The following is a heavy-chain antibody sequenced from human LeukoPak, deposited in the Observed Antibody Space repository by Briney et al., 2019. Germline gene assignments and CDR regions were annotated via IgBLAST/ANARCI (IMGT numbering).Heavy chain of an antibody. V-gene: IGHV3-11*01. CDR1: GFTFSDYY. D-gene: IGHD7-27*01. Sequence: GGSLRLSCAASGFTFSDYYMSWIRQAPGKGLEWVSYISSSGSTIYYADSVKGRFTISRDNAKNSLYLQMNSLRAEDTAVYYCARESELGTSKIDYWGQGTLVTVSS. CDR2: ISSSGSTI. J-gene: IGHJ4*02. CDR3: ARESELGTSKIDY.